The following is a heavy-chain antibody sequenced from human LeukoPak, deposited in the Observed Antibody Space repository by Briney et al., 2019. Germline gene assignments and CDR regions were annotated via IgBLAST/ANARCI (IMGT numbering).Heavy chain of an antibody. Sequence: GGSLRLSCAASGFTFSSYEMNWVRQAPGKGLEWVSAISGSGGSTYYSDSVKGRFTISRDNSKNTLFLQMNSLRADDTAIYYCAKDQIVYGGYNWFDPWGQGTLVTVSS. CDR3: AKDQIVYGGYNWFDP. J-gene: IGHJ5*02. V-gene: IGHV3-23*01. CDR1: GFTFSSYE. CDR2: ISGSGGST. D-gene: IGHD2/OR15-2a*01.